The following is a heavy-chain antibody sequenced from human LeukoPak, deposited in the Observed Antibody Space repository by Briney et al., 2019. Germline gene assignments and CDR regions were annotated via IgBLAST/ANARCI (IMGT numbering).Heavy chain of an antibody. V-gene: IGHV3-7*01. D-gene: IGHD3-10*01. CDR2: IKQDGSEK. CDR1: GFTFSSYW. J-gene: IGHJ4*02. Sequence: GGSLRLSCAASGFTFSSYWMSWVRQAPGKGLEWVANIKQDGSEKYYVDSVKGRFTISRDNAENSLYLQMNSLRAEDTAVYYCAREDVLLWFGELSKKSDYWGQGTLVTVSS. CDR3: AREDVLLWFGELSKKSDY.